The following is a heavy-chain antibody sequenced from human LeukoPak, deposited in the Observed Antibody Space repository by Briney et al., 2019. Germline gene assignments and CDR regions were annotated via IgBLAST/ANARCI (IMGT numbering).Heavy chain of an antibody. CDR2: ITTSSAYM. CDR3: ARDPGKDDY. V-gene: IGHV3-21*01. J-gene: IGHJ4*02. Sequence: GRSLRLSCAASGFTFSTYNMSWVRQAPGKGLEWVSSITTSSAYMYYADSVKGRFTISRDNAKNSLYLQMNNLRAEDTGVYYCARDPGKDDYWGQGTLVTVSS. CDR1: GFTFSTYN.